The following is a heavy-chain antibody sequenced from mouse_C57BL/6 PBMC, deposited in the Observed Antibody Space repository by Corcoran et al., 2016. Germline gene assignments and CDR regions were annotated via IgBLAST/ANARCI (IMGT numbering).Heavy chain of an antibody. J-gene: IGHJ4*01. D-gene: IGHD3-2*02. CDR3: ARGDSSGYPYYAMDY. V-gene: IGHV1-19*01. CDR2: INPYNGGT. CDR1: GYTFTDYY. Sequence: EVQLQQSGPVLVKPGASVKMSCKASGYTFTDYYMNWVKQSHGKSLEWIGFINPYNGGTSYNQKFKGKATLTVDKSSSTAYMELNSLTSEDSAVYYCARGDSSGYPYYAMDYWGQGTSVTVSS.